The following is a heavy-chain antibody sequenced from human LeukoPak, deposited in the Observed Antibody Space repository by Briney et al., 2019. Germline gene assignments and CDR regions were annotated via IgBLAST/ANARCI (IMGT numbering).Heavy chain of an antibody. Sequence: SETLSLTCAVSGGSFSDYQWNWIRQSPGKGLEWLGEISHSGTTTYNPSLKSRVTISVDTSKNQFSPRLRSVTAADTAVYYCARGLVWRFLLDSRRDSFDIWGQGTTITVSS. CDR3: ARGLVWRFLLDSRRDSFDI. J-gene: IGHJ3*02. CDR2: ISHSGTT. CDR1: GGSFSDYQ. D-gene: IGHD3-16*01. V-gene: IGHV4-34*01.